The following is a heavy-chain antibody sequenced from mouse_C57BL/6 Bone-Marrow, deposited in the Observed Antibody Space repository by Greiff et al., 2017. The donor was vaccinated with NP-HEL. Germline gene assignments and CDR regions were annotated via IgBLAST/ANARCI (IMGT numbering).Heavy chain of an antibody. J-gene: IGHJ4*01. Sequence: QVQLQQSGAELARPGASVKLSCKASGYTFTSYGISWVKQRTGQGLEWIGEIYPRSGNTNYNEKFKGKATLTADKSSSTAYMELRSLTSEDSAVYFCARRWGSSYGYYAMDYWGQGTSVTVSS. CDR2: IYPRSGNT. CDR1: GYTFTSYG. CDR3: ARRWGSSYGYYAMDY. D-gene: IGHD1-1*01. V-gene: IGHV1-81*01.